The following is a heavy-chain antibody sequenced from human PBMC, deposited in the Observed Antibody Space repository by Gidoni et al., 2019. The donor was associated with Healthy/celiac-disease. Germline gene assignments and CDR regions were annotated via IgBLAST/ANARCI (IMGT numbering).Heavy chain of an antibody. J-gene: IGHJ4*02. CDR2: IYYSGST. CDR1: GGSLRRGDSY. D-gene: IGHD5-18*01. CDR3: ARSLPVDTAMVPRGYYFDY. V-gene: IGHV4-30-4*01. Sequence: QVQLQESGPGLVKPSQTLSLTCTVSGGSLRRGDSYWIWIRQPPGKGLEWIGYIYYSGSTYYNPSLKSRVTISVDTSKNQFSLKLSSVTAADTAVYYCARSLPVDTAMVPRGYYFDYWGQGTLVTVSS.